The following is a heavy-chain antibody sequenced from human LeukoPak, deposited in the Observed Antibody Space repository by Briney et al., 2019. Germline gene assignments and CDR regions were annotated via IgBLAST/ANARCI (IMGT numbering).Heavy chain of an antibody. CDR3: ARGRPHGNDY. V-gene: IGHV3-74*01. D-gene: IGHD4-23*01. J-gene: IGHJ4*02. CDR1: GFTFSSYW. CDR2: IASDGSST. Sequence: GGSLRLSCAASGFTFSSYWMNWVRQAPGEGLVWVSRIASDGSSTTYADSVKGRFSISRDNAKNTLYLQMNSLRVEDTAVYYCARGRPHGNDYRGQGTLVTVSS.